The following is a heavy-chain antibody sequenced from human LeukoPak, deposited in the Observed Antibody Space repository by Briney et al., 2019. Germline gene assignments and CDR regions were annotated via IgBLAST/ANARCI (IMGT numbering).Heavy chain of an antibody. D-gene: IGHD3-10*01. CDR1: GGSISSGGYY. J-gene: IGHJ3*02. Sequence: SQTLSLTCTVSGGSISSGGYYWSWIRQHPGKGLEWIGYIYYSGSTYHNPSLKSRVTISVDTSKNQFSLKLSSVTAADTAVYYCATWRFGELYGAFDIWGQGTMVTVSS. CDR3: ATWRFGELYGAFDI. CDR2: IYYSGST. V-gene: IGHV4-31*03.